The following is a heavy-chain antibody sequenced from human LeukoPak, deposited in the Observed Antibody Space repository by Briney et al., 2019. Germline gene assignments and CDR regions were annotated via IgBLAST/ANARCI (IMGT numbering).Heavy chain of an antibody. J-gene: IGHJ3*02. CDR3: ARPIVATTFDAFDI. CDR1: GSSFTSYW. Sequence: GGSLKISCKGSGSSFTSYWIGWVRQMPGKGLEWMGIIYPGDSDTRYSPSFQGQVTISADKSISTAYLQWSSLKASDTAMYYCARPIVATTFDAFDIWGQGTMVTVSS. D-gene: IGHD5-12*01. V-gene: IGHV5-51*01. CDR2: IYPGDSDT.